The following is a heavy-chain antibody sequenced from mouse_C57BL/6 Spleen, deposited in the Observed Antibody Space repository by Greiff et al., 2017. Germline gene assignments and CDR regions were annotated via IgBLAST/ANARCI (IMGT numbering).Heavy chain of an antibody. CDR3: ARGGVTTDWYFDV. J-gene: IGHJ1*03. D-gene: IGHD2-2*01. CDR2: INYDGSST. Sequence: EVKVVESEGGLVQPGSSMKLSCTASGFTFSDYYMAWVRQVPEKGLEWVANINYDGSSTYYLDSLKSRFIISRDNAKNILYLQMSSLKSEDTATYYCARGGVTTDWYFDVWGTGTTVTVSS. CDR1: GFTFSDYY. V-gene: IGHV5-16*01.